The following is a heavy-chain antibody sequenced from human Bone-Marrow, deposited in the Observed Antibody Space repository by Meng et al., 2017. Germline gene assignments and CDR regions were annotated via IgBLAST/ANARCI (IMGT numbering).Heavy chain of an antibody. V-gene: IGHV1-69*01. CDR2: IIPIFGTA. D-gene: IGHD6-13*01. CDR1: GGTFSSYA. CDR3: AREGIAAASLQD. J-gene: IGHJ1*01. Sequence: QVKLVQYVGEVKKPGSSVKVSCKASGGTFSSYAISWVRQAPGQGLEWMGGIIPIFGTANYAQKFQGRVTITADESTSTAYMELSSLRSEDTAVYYCAREGIAAASLQDWGQGTLVTVSS.